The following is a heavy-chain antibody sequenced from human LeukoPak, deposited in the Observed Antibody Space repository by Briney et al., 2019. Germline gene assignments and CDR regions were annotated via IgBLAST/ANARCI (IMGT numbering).Heavy chain of an antibody. CDR3: AREIPALGSPNGFDY. J-gene: IGHJ4*02. Sequence: SVKVSCKASGGTFSSYAISWVRQAPGQGLEWMGRIIPILGIANYAQKFQGRVTITADKSTSTAYMELSSLRSEDTAVHYCAREIPALGSPNGFDYWGQGTLVTVSS. V-gene: IGHV1-69*04. D-gene: IGHD3-10*01. CDR1: GGTFSSYA. CDR2: IIPILGIA.